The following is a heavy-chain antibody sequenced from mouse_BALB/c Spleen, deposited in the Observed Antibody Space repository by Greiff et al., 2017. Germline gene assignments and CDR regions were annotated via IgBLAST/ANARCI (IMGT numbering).Heavy chain of an antibody. V-gene: IGHV14-3*02. CDR3: ARSWDDAMDY. CDR2: IDPANGNT. J-gene: IGHJ4*01. Sequence: EVHLVESGAELVKPGASVKLSCTASGFNIKDTYMHWVKQRPEQGLEWIGRIDPANGNTKYDPKFQGKATITADTSSNTAYLQLSSLTSEDTAVYYCARSWDDAMDYWGQGTSVTVSS. CDR1: GFNIKDTY. D-gene: IGHD4-1*01.